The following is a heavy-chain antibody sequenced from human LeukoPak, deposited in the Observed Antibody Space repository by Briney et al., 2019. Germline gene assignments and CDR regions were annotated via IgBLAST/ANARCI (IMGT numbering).Heavy chain of an antibody. J-gene: IGHJ6*03. CDR1: GFTFDDYA. D-gene: IGHD2-15*01. V-gene: IGHV3-43D*03. CDR3: AKGYCSGGSCYSGNYMDV. Sequence: GGSLRLSWAASGFTFDDYAMHWVRQAPGKGLEWVSLISWDGGSTYYADSVKGRFTISRDNSKNSLYLQMNSLRAEDTALYYCAKGYCSGGSCYSGNYMDVWGKGTTVTVSS. CDR2: ISWDGGST.